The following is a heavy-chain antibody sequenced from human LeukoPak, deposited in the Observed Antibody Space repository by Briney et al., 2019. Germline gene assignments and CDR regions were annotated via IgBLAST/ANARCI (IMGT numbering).Heavy chain of an antibody. CDR2: IRYDGSNK. CDR1: GFTFSSYG. CDR3: AKDTEFWAMVRGVTLDY. Sequence: GGSLRLSCAASGFTFSSYGMHWVRQAPGKGLEWVAFIRYDGSNKYYADSVKGRFTISRDNSRNTLFLEMSSLRAEDTAVYYCAKDTEFWAMVRGVTLDYWGQGTLVTVSS. D-gene: IGHD3-10*01. V-gene: IGHV3-30*02. J-gene: IGHJ4*02.